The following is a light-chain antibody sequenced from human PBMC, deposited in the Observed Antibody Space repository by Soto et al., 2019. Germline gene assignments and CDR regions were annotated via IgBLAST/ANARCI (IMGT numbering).Light chain of an antibody. CDR2: DAS. CDR1: QSISSW. J-gene: IGKJ1*01. Sequence: GDRVTITCRASQSISSWLAWYQQKPGKAPKLLIYDASSLESGVPSRFSGSGSGTEFTLTISSLQPDDFVTYYCQQYNTYPWTFGQGTKVDIK. CDR3: QQYNTYPWT. V-gene: IGKV1-5*01.